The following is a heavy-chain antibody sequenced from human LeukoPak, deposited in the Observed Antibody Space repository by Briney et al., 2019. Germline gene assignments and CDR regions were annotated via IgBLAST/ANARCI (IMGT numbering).Heavy chain of an antibody. CDR1: GFTFSSYA. Sequence: GGSLRLSCAASGFTFSSYAVHWVRQAPGKGLEWVAVISYDGSNKYYADSVKGRFTISRDNSKNTLYLQMNSLRAEDTAVYYCARESSTTFDYWGQGTLVTVSS. J-gene: IGHJ4*02. D-gene: IGHD1-14*01. CDR3: ARESSTTFDY. V-gene: IGHV3-30*04. CDR2: ISYDGSNK.